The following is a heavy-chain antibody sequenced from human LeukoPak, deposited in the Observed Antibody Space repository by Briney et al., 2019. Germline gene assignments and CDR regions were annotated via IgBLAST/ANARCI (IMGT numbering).Heavy chain of an antibody. CDR3: ARCRAQDGDAFDI. J-gene: IGHJ3*02. Sequence: PGGSLTLLCAASGFTCSKYSMIWARQAPGKGLEWLSSIISCSRYIYYGVCVKGGFPLYRDYAKNSMYLNIHSLTAEHTPVYLWARCRAQDGDAFDIWGQGTMVTVSS. CDR2: IISCSRYI. V-gene: IGHV3-21*01. CDR1: GFTCSKYS.